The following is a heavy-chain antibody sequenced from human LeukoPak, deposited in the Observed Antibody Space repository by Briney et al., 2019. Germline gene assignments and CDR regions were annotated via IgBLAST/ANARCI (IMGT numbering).Heavy chain of an antibody. CDR3: ARDPELEY. CDR1: GYTFTSYG. Sequence: GASVKVSCKASGYTFTSYGINWVRKAPGQGLEWMGWISAYSGNTNYAQKLQGRVTMTRDTSTSTVYMELSSLRSEDTAVYYCARDPELEYWGQGTLVTVSS. J-gene: IGHJ4*02. CDR2: ISAYSGNT. V-gene: IGHV1-18*01. D-gene: IGHD1-26*01.